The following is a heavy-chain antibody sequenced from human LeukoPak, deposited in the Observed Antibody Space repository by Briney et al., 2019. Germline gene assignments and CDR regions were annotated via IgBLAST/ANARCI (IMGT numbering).Heavy chain of an antibody. CDR3: ARDKGPDYDFWSGYYGGNNWFDP. Sequence: ASVKVSCKASGYTFTSYGISWVRQAPGQGLEWMGWISAYNGNTNYAQKLQGRVTMTRDTSTSTVYMELSSLRSEDTAVYYCARDKGPDYDFWSGYYGGNNWFDPWGQGTLVTVSS. CDR2: ISAYNGNT. V-gene: IGHV1-18*01. CDR1: GYTFTSYG. D-gene: IGHD3-3*01. J-gene: IGHJ5*02.